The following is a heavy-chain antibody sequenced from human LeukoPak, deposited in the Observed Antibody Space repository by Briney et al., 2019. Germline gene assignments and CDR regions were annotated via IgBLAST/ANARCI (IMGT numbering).Heavy chain of an antibody. J-gene: IGHJ4*02. CDR2: INPNSGGT. D-gene: IGHD3-22*01. CDR1: GYTFTGYY. CDR3: ARDRGRYYDSRGFYWGYYFDS. Sequence: ASVRVSCKASGYTFTGYYMHWVRHAPGQGLEWMGWINPNSGGTNYAQKFQGRVTMTRDTSISTAYMQLSRLRSDDTAVYYCARDRGRYYDSRGFYWGYYFDSWGQGILVTVST. V-gene: IGHV1-2*02.